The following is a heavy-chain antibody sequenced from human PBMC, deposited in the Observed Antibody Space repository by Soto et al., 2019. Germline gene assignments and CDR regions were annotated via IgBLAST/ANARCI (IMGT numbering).Heavy chain of an antibody. CDR1: GGSFSGYY. CDR2: INHSGST. D-gene: IGHD2-15*01. Sequence: QVQLQQWGAGLLKPSETLSLTCAVYGGSFSGYYWSWIRQPPGKGLEWIGEINHSGSTNYNPSLKSRVTISVDTSKNQFSLKLSSVTAADTAVYYCARGGPPAKYCSGGSCYSLNIWGQGTLVTVSS. V-gene: IGHV4-34*01. J-gene: IGHJ4*02. CDR3: ARGGPPAKYCSGGSCYSLNI.